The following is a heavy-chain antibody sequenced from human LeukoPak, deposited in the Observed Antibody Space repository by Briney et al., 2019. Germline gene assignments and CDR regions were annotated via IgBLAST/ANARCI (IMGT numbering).Heavy chain of an antibody. J-gene: IGHJ4*02. CDR3: ARLFASFTPTRRDNFDY. Sequence: ASVKVSCKASGYTFTGYYMRWVRQAPGQGLEWMGRINPNSGGTNYAQKFQGRVTMTRDTSISTAYMELSRLRSDDTAVYYCARLFASFTPTRRDNFDYWGQGTLVTVSS. CDR1: GYTFTGYY. V-gene: IGHV1-2*06. CDR2: INPNSGGT. D-gene: IGHD3-10*02.